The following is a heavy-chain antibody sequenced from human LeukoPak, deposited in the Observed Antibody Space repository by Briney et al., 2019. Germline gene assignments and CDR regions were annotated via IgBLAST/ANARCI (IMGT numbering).Heavy chain of an antibody. CDR3: ARTPSNVVVPAAIEDRGPNWFDP. CDR1: GVSFSGYY. J-gene: IGHJ5*02. Sequence: SETLSLTCAVYGVSFSGYYWSWIRQPPGKGLEWIVEINHSGITNYNPSLKSRVTISVDTSKTQFSLKLSSVTAADTAVYYCARTPSNVVVPAAIEDRGPNWFDPWGQGTLVTVSS. V-gene: IGHV4-34*01. D-gene: IGHD2-2*01. CDR2: INHSGIT.